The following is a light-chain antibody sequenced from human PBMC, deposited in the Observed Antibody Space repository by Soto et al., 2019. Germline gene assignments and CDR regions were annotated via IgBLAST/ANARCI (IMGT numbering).Light chain of an antibody. CDR2: SNN. J-gene: IGLJ2*01. V-gene: IGLV1-44*01. CDR3: AAWDDTLNVVL. CDR1: SSNIGSNT. Sequence: QLVLTQPPSASGTPGQRVTISCSGSSSNIGSNTVSWFQQLPGTAPKLLIYSNNQRPSGVPDRFSGSKSGTSASLAISGLQSEDEADYYCAAWDDTLNVVLFGGGTKLTVL.